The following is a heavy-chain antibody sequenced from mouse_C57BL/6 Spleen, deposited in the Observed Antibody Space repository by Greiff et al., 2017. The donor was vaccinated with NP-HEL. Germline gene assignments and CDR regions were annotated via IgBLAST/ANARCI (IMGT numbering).Heavy chain of an antibody. CDR1: GYTFTDYE. Sequence: VKLQQSGAELVRPGASVTLSCKASGYTFTDYEMHWVKQTPVHGLEWIGAIDPETGGTAYNQKFKGKAILTADKSSSTAYMELRSLTSEDSAVYYCTRGNYGSSRDYFDYWGQGTTLTVSS. D-gene: IGHD1-1*01. CDR2: IDPETGGT. V-gene: IGHV1-15*01. CDR3: TRGNYGSSRDYFDY. J-gene: IGHJ2*01.